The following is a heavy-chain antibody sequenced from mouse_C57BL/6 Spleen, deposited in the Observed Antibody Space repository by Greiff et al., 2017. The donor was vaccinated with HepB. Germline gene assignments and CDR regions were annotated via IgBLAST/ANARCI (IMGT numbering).Heavy chain of an antibody. D-gene: IGHD1-1*01. J-gene: IGHJ1*03. V-gene: IGHV3-8*01. CDR3: ARSEDYYGSSYWYFDV. CDR2: ISYSGST. CDR1: GYSITSDY. Sequence: ESGPGLAKPSQTLSLTCSVTGYSITSDYWNWIRKFPGNKLEYMGYISYSGSTYYHPSLKSRISITRDTSKNQYYLQLNSVTTEDTATYYCARSEDYYGSSYWYFDVWGTGTTVTVSS.